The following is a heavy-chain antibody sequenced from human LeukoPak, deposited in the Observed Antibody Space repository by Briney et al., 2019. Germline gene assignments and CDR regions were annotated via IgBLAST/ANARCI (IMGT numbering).Heavy chain of an antibody. CDR2: ISYDGSNK. D-gene: IGHD2-21*01. Sequence: GRSLRLSCAASGFTFSSYAMHWVRQAPGKGLEWVAVISYDGSNKYYADSVKGRFTISRDNSKNTLYLQMNSLRAEDTAVYYCARGGWVIATGFDYWGQGTLVTVSS. V-gene: IGHV3-30-3*01. CDR3: ARGGWVIATGFDY. J-gene: IGHJ4*02. CDR1: GFTFSSYA.